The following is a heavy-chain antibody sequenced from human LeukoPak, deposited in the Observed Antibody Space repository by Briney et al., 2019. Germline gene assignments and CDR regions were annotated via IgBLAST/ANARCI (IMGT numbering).Heavy chain of an antibody. CDR1: GFTFSSYA. Sequence: PGGSLRLSCAASGFTFSSYAMHWVRQAPGKGLEWVAVISYDGSNKYYAESVKGRFTISRDNSKNTLYLQMNSLRAEDTAVYYCAREASHSSSRPSGFDPWGQGTLVTVSS. CDR2: ISYDGSNK. V-gene: IGHV3-30*01. J-gene: IGHJ5*02. D-gene: IGHD6-6*01. CDR3: AREASHSSSRPSGFDP.